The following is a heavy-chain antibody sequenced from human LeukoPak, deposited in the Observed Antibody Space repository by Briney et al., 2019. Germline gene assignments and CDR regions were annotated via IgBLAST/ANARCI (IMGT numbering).Heavy chain of an antibody. CDR1: GGSISSYY. CDR3: ARVICSGGSCRFDY. Sequence: SETLSLTCTVSGGSISSYYWSWIRQPPGKGLEWIGYIYYSGSTNYNPSLKSRVTISVDTSKNQFSLKLSSVTAADTAVYYCARVICSGGSCRFDYWGQGTLVTVSS. V-gene: IGHV4-59*01. CDR2: IYYSGST. J-gene: IGHJ4*02. D-gene: IGHD2-15*01.